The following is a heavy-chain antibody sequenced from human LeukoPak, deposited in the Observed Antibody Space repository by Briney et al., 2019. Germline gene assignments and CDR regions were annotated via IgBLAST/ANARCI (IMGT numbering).Heavy chain of an antibody. CDR2: ISSSGDFI. CDR1: GFTFSTYA. Sequence: PGGSLRLSCATSGFTFSTYAMNWVRQAPGKGLEWVSSISSSGDFIYYADSLKGRFTISRDNAKNPLYLQINSLRAEDTAVYYCATIRGVIGYMDVWGKGTTVTVSS. V-gene: IGHV3-21*01. CDR3: ATIRGVIGYMDV. J-gene: IGHJ6*03. D-gene: IGHD3-3*01.